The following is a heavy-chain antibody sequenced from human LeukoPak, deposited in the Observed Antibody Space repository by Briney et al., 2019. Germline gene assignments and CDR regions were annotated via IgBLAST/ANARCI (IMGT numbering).Heavy chain of an antibody. V-gene: IGHV3-23*01. CDR1: GFTFRSHT. CDR2: ISGSGGST. D-gene: IGHD6-19*01. J-gene: IGHJ4*02. Sequence: PGGSLRLSCAASGFTFRSHTINWVRQAPGKGLEWVSAISGSGGSTYYADSVKGRFTISRDNSKNTLYLQMNSLRAEDTAVYYCANRITVAGIDYWGQGTLVTVSS. CDR3: ANRITVAGIDY.